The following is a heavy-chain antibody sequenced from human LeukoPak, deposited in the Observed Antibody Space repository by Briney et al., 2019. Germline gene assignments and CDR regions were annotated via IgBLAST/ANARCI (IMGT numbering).Heavy chain of an antibody. J-gene: IGHJ4*02. Sequence: GGSLRLSCADSGFTFSDHNLHWVRQAPGRGLEWVSYLSRRSSTIYYADSLKGRITTSRDDATNSLYLQMNSLRAEDTAVDYCARAYRYFSPFDYWGQGTLVTVSS. CDR1: GFTFSDHN. V-gene: IGHV3-48*01. CDR3: ARAYRYFSPFDY. CDR2: LSRRSSTI. D-gene: IGHD3-9*01.